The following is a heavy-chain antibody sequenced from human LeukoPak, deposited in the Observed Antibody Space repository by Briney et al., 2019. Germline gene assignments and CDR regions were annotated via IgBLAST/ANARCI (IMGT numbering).Heavy chain of an antibody. Sequence: GGSLRLSCATSGFSFSSYAVSWVRQAPGKGLEWVSAMSSSDDGRYYAASVRGRFTISRDTSRSTLYLQMNSLRAEDAAVYYCAKAPVASCRGAFCYPFDYWGQGTLVTVSS. D-gene: IGHD2-15*01. J-gene: IGHJ4*02. CDR1: GFSFSSYA. CDR2: MSSSDDGR. CDR3: AKAPVASCRGAFCYPFDY. V-gene: IGHV3-23*01.